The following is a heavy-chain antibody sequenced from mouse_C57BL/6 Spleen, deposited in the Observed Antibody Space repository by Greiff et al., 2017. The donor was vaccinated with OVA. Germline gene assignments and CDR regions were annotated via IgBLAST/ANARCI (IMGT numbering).Heavy chain of an antibody. V-gene: IGHV1-15*01. Sequence: QVQLQQSGAELVRPGASVTLSCKASGYTFTDYEMHWVKQTPVHGLEWIGAIDPETGGTAYNQKVKGKAILTADKSSSTDYMELRSLTSEDSAVYYCTRSNYSNSYYAMDYWGQGTSVTVSS. J-gene: IGHJ4*01. CDR2: IDPETGGT. D-gene: IGHD2-5*01. CDR3: TRSNYSNSYYAMDY. CDR1: GYTFTDYE.